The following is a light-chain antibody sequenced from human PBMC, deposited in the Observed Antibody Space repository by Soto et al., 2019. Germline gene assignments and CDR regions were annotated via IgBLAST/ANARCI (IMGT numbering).Light chain of an antibody. CDR1: QGISRY. J-gene: IGKJ4*01. CDR3: QQLNSYPLT. CDR2: AAS. Sequence: AIRMTQSPSSLSSSTGDRVTITCRASQGISRYLAWYQQKPGKAPKLLIYAASTLQSGVPSRFSVSGSGTDFTLTISCLKSEDFATYYCQQLNSYPLTFCGGTKVDIK. V-gene: IGKV1-8*01.